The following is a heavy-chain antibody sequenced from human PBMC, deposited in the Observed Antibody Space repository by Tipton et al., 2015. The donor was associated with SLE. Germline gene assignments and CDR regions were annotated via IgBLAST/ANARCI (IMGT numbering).Heavy chain of an antibody. Sequence: TLSLTCAVYGGSFSGYYWSWIRQPPGKGLEWIGEINHSGSTNYNPSLKSRVTISVDTSKNPFSLKLSSGTAADTAVYDCASLRTEYYYGSRADYWGQGTLVAVSS. CDR2: INHSGST. CDR3: ASLRTEYYYGSRADY. D-gene: IGHD3-10*01. V-gene: IGHV4-34*01. CDR1: GGSFSGYY. J-gene: IGHJ4*02.